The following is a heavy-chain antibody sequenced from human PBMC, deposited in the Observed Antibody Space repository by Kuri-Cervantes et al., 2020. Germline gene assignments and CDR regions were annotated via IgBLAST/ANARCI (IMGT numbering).Heavy chain of an antibody. V-gene: IGHV3-30-3*01. D-gene: IGHD1-14*01. CDR3: ASGEPAAFDI. CDR2: ISYDGSNK. CDR1: GFTFSSYD. J-gene: IGHJ3*02. Sequence: GGSLTLSCAASGFTFSSYDMHCVRQAPGKGLEWVAVISYDGSNKYYADSVKGRFTISRDNSKNTLYLQMNSMGAEDTAVYYCASGEPAAFDIWGQGTMVTVSS.